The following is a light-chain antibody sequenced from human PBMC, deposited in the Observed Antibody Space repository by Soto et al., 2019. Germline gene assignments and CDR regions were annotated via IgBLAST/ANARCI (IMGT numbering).Light chain of an antibody. Sequence: DIQMTQSPSSLSVSVGDRATSTCWASQSISSYLNWYQQKPGKAPKLLIHAASSLQSGVPSRFSGSGSGTDFTLTISSLQPEDFATYYCQQSYSTRLEAFCQGTKVDIK. CDR1: QSISSY. CDR3: QQSYSTRLEA. V-gene: IGKV1-39*01. CDR2: AAS. J-gene: IGKJ1*01.